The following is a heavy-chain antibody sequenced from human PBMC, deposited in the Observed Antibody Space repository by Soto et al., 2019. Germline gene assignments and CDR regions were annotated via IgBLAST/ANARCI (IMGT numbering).Heavy chain of an antibody. J-gene: IGHJ6*02. CDR1: GFTFSSYG. D-gene: IGHD2-15*01. Sequence: QVQLVESGGGVVQPGRSLRLSCAASGFTFSSYGMHWVRQAPGKGLEWVAVIWYDGSNKYYADYVKARFTISRDNSKNTLYLQMNSLRAEDTAVYYCASDPGDVLVVVAATYSYYGMDVWGQGTTVTVSS. CDR3: ASDPGDVLVVVAATYSYYGMDV. V-gene: IGHV3-33*01. CDR2: IWYDGSNK.